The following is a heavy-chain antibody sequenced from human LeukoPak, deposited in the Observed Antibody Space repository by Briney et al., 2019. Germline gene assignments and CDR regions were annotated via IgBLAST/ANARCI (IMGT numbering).Heavy chain of an antibody. CDR3: AKDSGPAALYNWFDP. Sequence: PGGSLRLSCAASGFAFSSYEMSWVRQAPGKGLEWVSAISGSGGSTYYADSVKGRFTISRDNSKNTLYLQMNSLRAEDTAVYYCAKDSGPAALYNWFDPWGQGTLVTVSS. V-gene: IGHV3-23*01. J-gene: IGHJ5*02. D-gene: IGHD2-2*01. CDR1: GFAFSSYE. CDR2: ISGSGGST.